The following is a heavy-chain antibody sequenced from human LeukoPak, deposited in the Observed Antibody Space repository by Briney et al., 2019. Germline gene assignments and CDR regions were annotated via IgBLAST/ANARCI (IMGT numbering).Heavy chain of an antibody. CDR2: IYPRDGST. CDR1: GYTFTSNY. Sequence: ASVKVSCKASGYTFTSNYIHRVRQAPGQGLEWMGMIYPRDGSTSYAQKFQGRVTVTRDTSTGTVHMELSGLRSEDTAVYYCARDQEGFDYWGQGTLVTVSS. CDR3: ARDQEGFDY. V-gene: IGHV1-46*01. J-gene: IGHJ4*02.